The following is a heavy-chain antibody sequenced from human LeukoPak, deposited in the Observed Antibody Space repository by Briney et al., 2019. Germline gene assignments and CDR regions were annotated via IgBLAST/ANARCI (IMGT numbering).Heavy chain of an antibody. CDR1: GYTFSTYR. V-gene: IGHV1-18*01. J-gene: IGHJ6*03. CDR3: AREGSTTKNFYFFYMDV. Sequence: GASVKVSCKTSGYTFSTYRINWVRQAPGQGLEWMGWISSYSGNTNYAQKFQGRVTMTADTSTSTAYMELRSLRSDDTAVYYCAREGSTTKNFYFFYMDVWGKGTTVTVS. CDR2: ISSYSGNT. D-gene: IGHD1-26*01.